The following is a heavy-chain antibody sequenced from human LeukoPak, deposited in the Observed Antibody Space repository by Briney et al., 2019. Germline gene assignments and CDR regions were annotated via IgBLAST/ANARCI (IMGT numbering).Heavy chain of an antibody. J-gene: IGHJ4*02. CDR2: FHPEDGET. Sequence: ASVKVSCKVSVYTLSEFSIHWVRQAPGKGLEWMGGFHPEDGETIYAQKFQGRVTVTEDTSTDTAYMELSSLRSEDTAVYYCGSLTGDENFDYWGQGTLVTVSS. V-gene: IGHV1-24*01. CDR3: GSLTGDENFDY. D-gene: IGHD7-27*01. CDR1: VYTLSEFS.